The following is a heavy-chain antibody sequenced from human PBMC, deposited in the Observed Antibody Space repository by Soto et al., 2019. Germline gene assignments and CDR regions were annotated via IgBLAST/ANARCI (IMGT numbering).Heavy chain of an antibody. CDR3: SNSPVGKIGSG. D-gene: IGHD6-13*01. J-gene: IGHJ4*02. V-gene: IGHV3-72*01. CDR2: VRNKANSYTT. CDR1: GFTFSDHQ. Sequence: GGSLRLSCVGSGFTFSDHQMDWVRQAPGKGLEWVGRVRNKANSYTTEYAASVKGRFTISRDDSKNSLYLQMNSLKTEDTAVYYCSNSPVGKIGSGWGQGTLVTVSS.